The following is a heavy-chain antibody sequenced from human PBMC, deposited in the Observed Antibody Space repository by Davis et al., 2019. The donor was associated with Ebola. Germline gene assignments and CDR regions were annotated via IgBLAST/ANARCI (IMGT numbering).Heavy chain of an antibody. J-gene: IGHJ6*04. Sequence: ASVKVSCKASGYTFTSYAMHWVRQAPGQRLEWMGWINAGNGNTKYSQKFQGRVTMTRDTSTSTVYMELSSLRSEDTAVYYCAREPIVVVVAATEPYYYYGMDVWGKGTTVTVSS. CDR3: AREPIVVVVAATEPYYYYGMDV. D-gene: IGHD2-15*01. CDR2: INAGNGNT. CDR1: GYTFTSYA. V-gene: IGHV1-3*01.